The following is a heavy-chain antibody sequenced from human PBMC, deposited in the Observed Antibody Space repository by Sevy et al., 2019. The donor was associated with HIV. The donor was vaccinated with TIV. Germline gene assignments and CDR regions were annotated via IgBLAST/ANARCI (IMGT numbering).Heavy chain of an antibody. Sequence: GGSLRLSCAASGFTFSTYWMSWVRQAPGKGLEWVATIKSDGRWTSYVNSVRGRFIISRDNAKNALFLQMRSLRDEDTALYYCTRDERAYYNSPDYWGQGTLVTVSS. CDR1: GFTFSTYW. D-gene: IGHD3-22*01. CDR2: IKSDGRWT. V-gene: IGHV3-7*01. CDR3: TRDERAYYNSPDY. J-gene: IGHJ4*02.